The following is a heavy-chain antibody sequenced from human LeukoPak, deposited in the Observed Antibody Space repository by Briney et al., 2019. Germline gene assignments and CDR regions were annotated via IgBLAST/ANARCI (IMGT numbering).Heavy chain of an antibody. CDR3: ARADYYGSGSYYGMDV. D-gene: IGHD3-10*01. CDR2: IDHSGST. J-gene: IGHJ6*04. CDR1: GYSISSGYF. Sequence: PSESLSLTCAVSGYSISSGYFWGLLRQPPGEGLEWIGSIDHSGSTYYNPSLKSRFTISVDTSKNQFSLKLSSVTAADTAAYYCARADYYGSGSYYGMDVWGKGTTVTVSS. V-gene: IGHV4-38-2*01.